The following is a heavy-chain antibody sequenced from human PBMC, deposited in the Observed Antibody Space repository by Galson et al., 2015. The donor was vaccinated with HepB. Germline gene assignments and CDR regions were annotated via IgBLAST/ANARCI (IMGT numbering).Heavy chain of an antibody. J-gene: IGHJ6*02. V-gene: IGHV3-30*18. CDR2: MSYDGSNK. CDR1: GFTFSSYG. CDR3: AKGFQFYCSGGSCYSGGGLYGMDV. Sequence: SLRLSCAASGFTFSSYGMHWVRQAPGKGLEWVAVMSYDGSNKYYADSVKGRFTISRDNSKNTLYLQMNSLRAEDTAVYYCAKGFQFYCSGGSCYSGGGLYGMDVWGQGTTVTVSS. D-gene: IGHD2-15*01.